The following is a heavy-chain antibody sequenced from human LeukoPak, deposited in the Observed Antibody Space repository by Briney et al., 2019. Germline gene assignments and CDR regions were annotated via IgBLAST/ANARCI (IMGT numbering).Heavy chain of an antibody. CDR2: ISGSGGST. D-gene: IGHD3-10*01. J-gene: IGHJ4*02. CDR3: AKGLWFGELTPVPFDY. V-gene: IGHV3-23*01. CDR1: GFTFSSYA. Sequence: GGSLRLSCAASGFTFSSYAMSWVRQAPGKGLEWVSAISGSGGSTYYADSVKGRFTISRDNSKNTLYLQMNSLRAEDTAVYYCAKGLWFGELTPVPFDYWDKGTLVTVSS.